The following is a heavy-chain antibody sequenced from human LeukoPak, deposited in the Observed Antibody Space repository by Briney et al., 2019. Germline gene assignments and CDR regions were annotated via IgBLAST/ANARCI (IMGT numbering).Heavy chain of an antibody. CDR1: AGFTFSDYW. J-gene: IGHJ4*02. V-gene: IGHV3-7*03. CDR2: IEQDGREK. D-gene: IGHD6-19*01. Sequence: GGSLRLSCAASAGFTFSDYWMNWVRQAPGKGLEWVAIIEQDGREKLYVDSVKGRFTISRDNAKSSLYLQMNSLRVEDTAVYYCVSGIGWLPDYWGQGTLATVSS. CDR3: VSGIGWLPDY.